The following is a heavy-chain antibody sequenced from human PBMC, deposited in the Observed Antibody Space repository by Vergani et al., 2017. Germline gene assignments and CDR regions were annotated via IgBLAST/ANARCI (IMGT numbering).Heavy chain of an antibody. J-gene: IGHJ4*02. V-gene: IGHV3-49*04. CDR1: GFTFGDYA. CDR3: TRVPRYYDSSGYQDY. CDR2: IRSNAYGGIT. D-gene: IGHD3-22*01. Sequence: EVQLVESGGGLVQPGRSLRLSCTASGFTFGDYAMRWVRQAPGKGLEWVGFIRSNAYGGITEYAASVKGRFTISSDNSKSIAELQMNSLKTEDTAVYYCTRVPRYYDSSGYQDYWGQGTLVTVSS.